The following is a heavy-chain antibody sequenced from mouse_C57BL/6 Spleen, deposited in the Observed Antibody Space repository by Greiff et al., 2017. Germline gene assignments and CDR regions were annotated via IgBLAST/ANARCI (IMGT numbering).Heavy chain of an antibody. CDR2: ISYDGSN. CDR1: GYSITSGYY. J-gene: IGHJ3*01. D-gene: IGHD1-1*01. Sequence: EVQLQESGPGLVKPSQSLSLTCSVTGYSITSGYYWNWIRQFPGNKLEWMGYISYDGSNNYNPSLKNRISITRDPSKNQFFLKLNSVTTEDTATYYCARDYGSSYRSWFAYWGQGTLVTVSA. CDR3: ARDYGSSYRSWFAY. V-gene: IGHV3-6*01.